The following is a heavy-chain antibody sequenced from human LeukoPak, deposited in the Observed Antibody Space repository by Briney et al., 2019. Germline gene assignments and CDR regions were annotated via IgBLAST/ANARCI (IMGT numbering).Heavy chain of an antibody. V-gene: IGHV4-4*07. J-gene: IGHJ4*02. D-gene: IGHD6-19*01. CDR1: GGSISSYY. CDR3: ARWVIAVAGDYLDY. Sequence: PSETLSLTCTVSGGSISSYYWSWIRQPPGKGLEWIVRIYTSGRTNYNPSLKSRVTMSVDTSKNQFSLKLSSVTAADTAVYYCARWVIAVAGDYLDYWGQGTLVTVSS. CDR2: IYTSGRT.